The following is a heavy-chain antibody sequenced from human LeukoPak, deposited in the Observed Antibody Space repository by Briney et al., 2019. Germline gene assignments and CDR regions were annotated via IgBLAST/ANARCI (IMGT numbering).Heavy chain of an antibody. CDR2: IYYSGST. V-gene: IGHV4-59*01. CDR1: GGSISSYY. D-gene: IGHD3-22*01. J-gene: IGHJ4*02. Sequence: SETLSLTCTVSGGSISSYYWSWIRQPPGKGLEWIGYIYYSGSTNYNPSLKSRVTISVDTSKNQFSLKLSSVTAADTAVYYCARDFDYYDSSGYRLHYFDYWGQGTLVTVSS. CDR3: ARDFDYYDSSGYRLHYFDY.